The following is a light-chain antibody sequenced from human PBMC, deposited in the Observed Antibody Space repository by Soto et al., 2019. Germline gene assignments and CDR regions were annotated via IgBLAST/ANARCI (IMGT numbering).Light chain of an antibody. J-gene: IGLJ1*01. CDR1: SSDVGSYNL. CDR2: EGS. CDR3: LSYAGSSTYV. V-gene: IGLV2-23*01. Sequence: LTQPASVSGSPGQSITISCAGTSSDVGSYNLVSWYQNHPGKAPKLMIYEGSKRPSGVSNRFSGSKSGNTASLTISGLQAADEADYFCLSYAGSSTYVFGTGTKVTVL.